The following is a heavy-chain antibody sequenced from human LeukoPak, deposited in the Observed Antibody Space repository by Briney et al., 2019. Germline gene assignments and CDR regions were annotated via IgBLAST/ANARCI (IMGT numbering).Heavy chain of an antibody. J-gene: IGHJ3*02. CDR3: ARDLSGRALGAFDI. D-gene: IGHD3-9*01. CDR1: GFIFTTYY. CDR2: INPNSSST. V-gene: IGHV1-2*02. Sequence: GASVRLSCKASGFIFTTYYMHWLRQAPGQGLEWMGWINPNSSSTSFAVYFKGRFTLTRDKSISTVYMQLSRLRPEDTAVYYCARDLSGRALGAFDIWG.